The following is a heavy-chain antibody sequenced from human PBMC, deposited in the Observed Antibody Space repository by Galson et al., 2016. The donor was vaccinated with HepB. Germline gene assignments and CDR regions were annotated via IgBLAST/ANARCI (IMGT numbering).Heavy chain of an antibody. CDR3: ARGHSSTWYEYYNYYYMDV. CDR2: IRSKSYGATT. D-gene: IGHD6-13*01. V-gene: IGHV3-49*03. CDR1: GFTFGDYA. J-gene: IGHJ6*03. Sequence: SLRLSCAASGFTFGDYAMSWFRQAPGKGLEWVGFIRSKSYGATTEYAASVRGRFTISRDDSKSIAYLQMNSLRAEDTAVYYCARGHSSTWYEYYNYYYMDVWGKGTTVTVSS.